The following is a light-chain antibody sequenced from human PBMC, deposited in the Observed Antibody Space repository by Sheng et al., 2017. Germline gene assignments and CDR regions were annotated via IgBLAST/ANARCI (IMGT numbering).Light chain of an antibody. V-gene: IGKV1-13*02. CDR2: DAS. CDR3: QQYGSYPLT. Sequence: AIQLTQSPSSLSASVGDRVTISCRASQGISSALVWYRQKPGKAPKLLIYDASTLESGVPSRFSGSGSGTDFTLTISSLQPEDFATYYCQQYGSYPLTFGGGTKVEIK. CDR1: QGISSA. J-gene: IGKJ4*01.